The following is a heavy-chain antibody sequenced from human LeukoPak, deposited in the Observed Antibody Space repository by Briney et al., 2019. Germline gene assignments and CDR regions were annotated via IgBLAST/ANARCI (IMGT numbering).Heavy chain of an antibody. V-gene: IGHV3-23*01. D-gene: IGHD6-19*01. CDR2: ISGSGGST. CDR3: AKRKESSGWYFSSGAEYFQH. Sequence: GGSLRLSCAASGFTFSSYAMSWVRQASGKGLEWFSAISGSGGSTYYADSVKGRFTISRDNSKNTLYLQMNSLRAEDTAVYYCAKRKESSGWYFSSGAEYFQHWGQGTLVTVS. CDR1: GFTFSSYA. J-gene: IGHJ1*01.